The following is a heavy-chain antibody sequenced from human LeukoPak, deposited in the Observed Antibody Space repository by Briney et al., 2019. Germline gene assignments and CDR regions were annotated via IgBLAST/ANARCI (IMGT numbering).Heavy chain of an antibody. V-gene: IGHV4-30-2*01. CDR3: ARGYYGSGSFDLDY. CDR1: GGSISHDGYS. J-gene: IGHJ4*02. CDR2: ISHSGRT. D-gene: IGHD3-10*01. Sequence: TLSLTCGVSGGSISHDGYSWSWIRQPPGKGLEWIGHISHSGRTSYNPSLKSRVTISLDRSKNQFSLKLTAVTAADTAMYYCARGYYGSGSFDLDYWGQGTLVIVSS.